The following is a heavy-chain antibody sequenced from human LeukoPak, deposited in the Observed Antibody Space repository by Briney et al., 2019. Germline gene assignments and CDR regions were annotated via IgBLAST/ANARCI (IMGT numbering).Heavy chain of an antibody. Sequence: ASVKVSCKASGYTFSGHYMHWIRQAPGQGLEWMGWINAESGETKYAQKFQGRVTMTRDTSISTAYMELSRLRSDDTAVYYCARDERYDSSGYPFDYWGQGTLVTVSS. D-gene: IGHD3-22*01. CDR3: ARDERYDSSGYPFDY. CDR2: INAESGET. V-gene: IGHV1-2*02. CDR1: GYTFSGHY. J-gene: IGHJ4*02.